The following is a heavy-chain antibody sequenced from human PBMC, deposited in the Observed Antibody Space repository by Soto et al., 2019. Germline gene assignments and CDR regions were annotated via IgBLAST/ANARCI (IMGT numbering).Heavy chain of an antibody. CDR3: VRGGSSGWHFDS. D-gene: IGHD6-19*01. V-gene: IGHV3-7*01. CDR2: VRQDGSQK. J-gene: IGHJ4*02. CDR1: GFTFSSYW. Sequence: GGSLRLSCEASGFTFSSYWMSWVRQAPGMGLEWVANVRQDGSQKYLVDSVKGRFTISRDNAKNSMYLQMNSLRAEDTAVYYCVRGGSSGWHFDSWGQGTLVTVSS.